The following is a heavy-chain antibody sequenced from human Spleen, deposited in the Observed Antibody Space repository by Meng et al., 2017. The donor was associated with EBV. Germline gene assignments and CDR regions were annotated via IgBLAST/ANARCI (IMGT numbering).Heavy chain of an antibody. J-gene: IGHJ4*02. V-gene: IGHV1-18*01. D-gene: IGHD3-9*01. CDR3: ARDSDVLGYFVPFDY. CDR1: GYTFSNYG. Sequence: QIQLAQAGAEVTKPGAPVKVSCKASGYTFSNYGFSWVRQAPGQGLEWLGWISANSANTNYAQELHGRVTMTTDTSTSTAYMELRSLRSDDTAVYYCARDSDVLGYFVPFDYWGQGTLVTVSS. CDR2: ISANSANT.